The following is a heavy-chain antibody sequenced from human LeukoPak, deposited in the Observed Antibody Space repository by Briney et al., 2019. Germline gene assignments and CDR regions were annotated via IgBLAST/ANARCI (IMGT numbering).Heavy chain of an antibody. D-gene: IGHD3-3*01. Sequence: PPETLSLTCTVSGGSISSYYWSWIRQPAGKGLEWIGRIYTSGSTNYNPSLKSRVTMSVDTSKNQFSLKLSSVTAADTAVYYCARVGITWSGYYKGAYDAFDIWGQGTMVTVSS. CDR2: IYTSGST. V-gene: IGHV4-4*07. J-gene: IGHJ3*02. CDR3: ARVGITWSGYYKGAYDAFDI. CDR1: GGSISSYY.